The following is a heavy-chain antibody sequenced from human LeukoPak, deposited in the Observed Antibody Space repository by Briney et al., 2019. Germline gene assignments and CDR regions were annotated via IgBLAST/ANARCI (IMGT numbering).Heavy chain of an antibody. CDR1: GYSISSGYY. V-gene: IGHV4-38-2*02. CDR2: IYHSGST. Sequence: SETLSLTCTVSGYSISSGYYWGWIRQPPGKGLEWIGSIYHSGSTYYNPSLKSRVTISVDTSKNQFSLKLSSVTAADTAVYYCAKGKGGMDVWGKGTTVTVSS. CDR3: AKGKGGMDV. J-gene: IGHJ6*03.